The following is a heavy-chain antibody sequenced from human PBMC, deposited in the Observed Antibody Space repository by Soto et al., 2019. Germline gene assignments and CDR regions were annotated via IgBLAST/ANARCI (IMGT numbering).Heavy chain of an antibody. J-gene: IGHJ6*02. Sequence: SVKVSCKASGGTFSSYAISWVRQAPGQGLEWMAGIIPIFGTANYAQKFQGRVTITADKSTSTAYMELSSLRSEDTAVYYCARGKVDTAMIGLGYYYYYGMDVWGQGTTVTVSS. D-gene: IGHD5-18*01. CDR2: IIPIFGTA. CDR3: ARGKVDTAMIGLGYYYYYGMDV. CDR1: GGTFSSYA. V-gene: IGHV1-69*06.